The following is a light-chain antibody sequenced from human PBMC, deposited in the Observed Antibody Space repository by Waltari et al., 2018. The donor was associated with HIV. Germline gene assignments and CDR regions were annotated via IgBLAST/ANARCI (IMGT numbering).Light chain of an antibody. Sequence: QSVLTQPPSVSGAPGQRITISCTGSRPHLGAGFEAHWHQPLPGKAPKVLIYGNTNRPSGFPDRFSGSKSGTSASLAITGLQADDEGDYYCQSYDSSLRGHVFGSGTKVAV. CDR3: QSYDSSLRGHV. J-gene: IGLJ1*01. CDR2: GNT. V-gene: IGLV1-40*01. CDR1: RPHLGAGFE.